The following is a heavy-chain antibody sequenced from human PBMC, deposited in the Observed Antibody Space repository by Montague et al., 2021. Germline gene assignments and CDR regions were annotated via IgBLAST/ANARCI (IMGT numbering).Heavy chain of an antibody. CDR3: AREPVTAAGAVDY. J-gene: IGHJ4*02. CDR1: SGSIFHAH. Sequence: SETLSLTCTVSSGSIFHAHWSWVRQPPGKGLEWLGSMFYGGATSNNPSLKSRVTMSIDTSKNQFSLSLTSVTAADTAVYYCAREPVTAAGAVDYWGPGTLVIVSS. V-gene: IGHV4-59*12. CDR2: MFYGGAT. D-gene: IGHD6-13*01.